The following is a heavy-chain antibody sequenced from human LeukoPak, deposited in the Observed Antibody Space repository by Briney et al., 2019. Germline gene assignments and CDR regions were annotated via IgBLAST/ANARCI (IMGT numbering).Heavy chain of an antibody. Sequence: PSETLSLTCTVSGGSISSDDYYWSWIRQPPGKGLEWIGYIYYSGSTYYNPSLKSRVTISVDTSKNQFSLKLSSVTAADTAVYYCARGGEDDAFDIWGQGTMVTVSS. CDR1: GGSISSDDYY. CDR2: IYYSGST. D-gene: IGHD3-10*01. J-gene: IGHJ3*02. CDR3: ARGGEDDAFDI. V-gene: IGHV4-30-4*01.